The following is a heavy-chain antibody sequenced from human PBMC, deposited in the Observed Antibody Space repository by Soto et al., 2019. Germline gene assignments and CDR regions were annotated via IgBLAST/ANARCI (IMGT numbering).Heavy chain of an antibody. Sequence: ASVKVSCKASGYNFIDYDINWVRQSTGQGLEWMGIINPSGGSTSYAQKFQGRVTMTRDTSTSTVYMELSSLRSEDTAVYYCARDLNEATIWNCLDPWGQGTLVTVSS. CDR2: INPSGGST. CDR3: ARDLNEATIWNCLDP. J-gene: IGHJ5*02. CDR1: GYNFIDYD. V-gene: IGHV1-46*01. D-gene: IGHD5-12*01.